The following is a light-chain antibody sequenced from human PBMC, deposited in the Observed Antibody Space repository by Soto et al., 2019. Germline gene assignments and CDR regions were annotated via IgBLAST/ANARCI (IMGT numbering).Light chain of an antibody. Sequence: EIVLTQSPATLSLSPGERATLSCRASQSVSSYLAWYQQKPGQAPRLLIYDASNRATGIPARFSGSGYGTDFTLTISILEPEDFAVYYCQQRSSWPLLWTFGGGTKLEIK. CDR3: QQRSSWPLLWT. V-gene: IGKV3-11*01. J-gene: IGKJ4*01. CDR1: QSVSSY. CDR2: DAS.